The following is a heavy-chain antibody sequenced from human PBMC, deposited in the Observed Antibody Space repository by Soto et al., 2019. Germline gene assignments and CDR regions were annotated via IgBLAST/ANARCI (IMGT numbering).Heavy chain of an antibody. CDR3: ASLSRANYDFWSGDYYFDS. J-gene: IGHJ4*02. V-gene: IGHV3-21*01. CDR2: ISSTGSFI. CDR1: GFSFSTSI. D-gene: IGHD3-3*01. Sequence: GGSLRLSCAASGFSFSTSIMYWVRQAPGKGLEWVSSISSTGSFIYYADSLKGRFTISRDNADNSLFLQMNNLRAEDTAVYYCASLSRANYDFWSGDYYFDSWGQGTLVTVSS.